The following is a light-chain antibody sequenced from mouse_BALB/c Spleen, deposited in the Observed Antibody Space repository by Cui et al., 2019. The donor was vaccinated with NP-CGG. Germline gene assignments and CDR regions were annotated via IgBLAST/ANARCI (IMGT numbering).Light chain of an antibody. CDR2: GTN. Sequence: VVTEASAPTTSPGETVTLTCRSSTGAVTTNNYANWVQEKPDHLFTGLIGGTNNRAPGVPARFSGSLIGDKAALTITGAQTEDEAIYFCALWYSNHWVFGGGTKLTVL. CDR3: ALWYSNHWV. V-gene: IGLV1*01. CDR1: TGAVTTNNY. J-gene: IGLJ1*01.